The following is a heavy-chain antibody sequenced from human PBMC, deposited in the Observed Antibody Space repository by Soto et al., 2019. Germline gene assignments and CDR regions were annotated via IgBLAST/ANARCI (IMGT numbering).Heavy chain of an antibody. J-gene: IGHJ5*02. Sequence: PSETLSLTCTVSGGSISSYYGSWIRQPPGKGLEWIGYIYYSGSTNYNPSLKSRVTISVDTSKNQFSLKLSSVTAADTAVYYCARDLYYDSSGYYYSIGFDPWGQGTLVTVSS. CDR2: IYYSGST. D-gene: IGHD3-22*01. CDR3: ARDLYYDSSGYYYSIGFDP. V-gene: IGHV4-59*01. CDR1: GGSISSYY.